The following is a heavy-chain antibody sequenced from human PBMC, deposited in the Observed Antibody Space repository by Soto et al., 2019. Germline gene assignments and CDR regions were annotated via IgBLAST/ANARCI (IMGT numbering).Heavy chain of an antibody. CDR3: ARSPDSSGYYPRWYYYGMDV. J-gene: IGHJ6*02. Sequence: PSETLSLTCAVSGGSISSSNWWRWVRQPPGKGLVWIGEIYHSGSTNYNPSLKSRVTISVDKSKNQFSLKLSSVTAADTAVYYCARSPDSSGYYPRWYYYGMDVWGQGTTVTVSS. CDR2: IYHSGST. D-gene: IGHD3-22*01. V-gene: IGHV4-4*02. CDR1: GGSISSSNW.